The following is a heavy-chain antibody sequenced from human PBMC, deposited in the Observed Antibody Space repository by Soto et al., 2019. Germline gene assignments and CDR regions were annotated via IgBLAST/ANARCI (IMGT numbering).Heavy chain of an antibody. CDR2: IYYSGST. CDR3: ARHRTAYQRYFEY. CDR1: GGSISSYY. J-gene: IGHJ4*02. Sequence: SETLVLTCTVSGGSISSYYWSWIRQPPGKGLEWIGYIYYSGSTNYNPSLKSRVTISVDTSKNQFSLKLSSVTAADTAVYYCARHRTAYQRYFEYWGQGTLVTVSS. D-gene: IGHD2-2*01. V-gene: IGHV4-59*08.